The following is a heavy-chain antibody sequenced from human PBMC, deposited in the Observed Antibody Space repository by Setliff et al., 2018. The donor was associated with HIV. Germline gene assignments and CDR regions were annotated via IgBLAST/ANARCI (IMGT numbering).Heavy chain of an antibody. J-gene: IGHJ3*02. CDR2: IPHNGGT. V-gene: IGHV4-34*01. CDR1: GGSFTNYF. CDR3: ARDQTGVAAAAFGGGSAWSDEGFDI. D-gene: IGHD6-13*01. Sequence: PSETLSLTCAVYGGSFTNYFWGWIRQPPGKGLEWIATIPHNGGTYYNPDPSLTGRVTISVDTSKNQFSLKLAFVTAADTAVYYCARDQTGVAAAAFGGGSAWSDEGFDIWGQGTMVTVSS.